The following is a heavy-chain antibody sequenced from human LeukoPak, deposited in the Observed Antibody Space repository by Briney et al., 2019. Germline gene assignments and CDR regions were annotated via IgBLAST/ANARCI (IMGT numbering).Heavy chain of an antibody. D-gene: IGHD4-23*01. V-gene: IGHV4-34*01. CDR1: GGSLSAYY. CDR3: ARYLDYGGNSRVFQH. J-gene: IGHJ1*01. Sequence: PSETLSLTCAVYGGSLSAYYWTWIRQPPGKGLEWIGEINHGGSTNYNPPLKSRVTISVDTSKNQFSLKLSSVTAADTAVYYCARYLDYGGNSRVFQHWGQGTLVTVSS. CDR2: INHGGST.